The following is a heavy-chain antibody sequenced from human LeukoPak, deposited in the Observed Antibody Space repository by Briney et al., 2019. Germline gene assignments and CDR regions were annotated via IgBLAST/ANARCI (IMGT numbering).Heavy chain of an antibody. V-gene: IGHV3-7*01. CDR3: AKAVGATKWSLPFDY. J-gene: IGHJ4*01. Sequence: PGGSLRLSCLASGFTFSNFWMHWVRQAPGKGVEWVANIKQDGREKNYLDSVKGRFTISRDNSKNTLYLQMNSLRVEDTAVYYCAKAVGATKWSLPFDYWGQGTLVTVSS. CDR1: GFTFSNFW. CDR2: IKQDGREK. D-gene: IGHD1-26*01.